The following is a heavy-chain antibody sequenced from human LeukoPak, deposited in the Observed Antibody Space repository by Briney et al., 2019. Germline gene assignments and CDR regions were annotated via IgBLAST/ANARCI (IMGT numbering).Heavy chain of an antibody. D-gene: IGHD1-1*01. CDR2: INPNSGGT. J-gene: IGHJ4*02. V-gene: IGHV1-2*02. Sequence: AASVKVSCKASGYTFTGYYMHWVRQAPGQGLEWMGWINPNSGGTNYAQKFQGRVTMTRDTSISTAYMELSRLRSDDTAVYYCARDPGYERRGETYFDYWGQGTLVTVSS. CDR3: ARDPGYERRGETYFDY. CDR1: GYTFTGYY.